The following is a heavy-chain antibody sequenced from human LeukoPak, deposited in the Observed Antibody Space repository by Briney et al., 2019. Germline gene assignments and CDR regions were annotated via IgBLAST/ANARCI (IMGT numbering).Heavy chain of an antibody. V-gene: IGHV3-7*03. CDR2: IKRDGSEK. J-gene: IGHJ4*02. D-gene: IGHD2-2*02. Sequence: GVSLRLSCAASGFTFNTYWMSWVRQAPGKGLECVANIKRDGSEKYYVDSVKGRFTIFRDDAKSSLYLQMNSLRAEDTAVYFCARVYTGNRWHFDYWGQGTLVTVSS. CDR3: ARVYTGNRWHFDY. CDR1: GFTFNTYW.